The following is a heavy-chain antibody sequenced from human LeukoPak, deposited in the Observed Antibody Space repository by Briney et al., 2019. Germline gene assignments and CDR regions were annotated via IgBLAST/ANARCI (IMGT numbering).Heavy chain of an antibody. J-gene: IGHJ4*02. D-gene: IGHD3-22*01. V-gene: IGHV3-20*01. CDR3: ARGSSDSSGYYLDY. CDR2: INWNGGST. CDR1: GFTFDDYG. Sequence: GGSLRLSCAASGFTFDDYGMSWVRQAPGKGLEWVSGINWNGGSTGYADSVKGRFTISRDNAKNSLYLQMNSLKAEDTALYHCARGSSDSSGYYLDYWGQGTLVTVSS.